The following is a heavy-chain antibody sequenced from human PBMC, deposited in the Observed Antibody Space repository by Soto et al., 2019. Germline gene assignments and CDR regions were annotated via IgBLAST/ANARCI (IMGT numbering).Heavy chain of an antibody. J-gene: IGHJ6*02. D-gene: IGHD3-10*01. V-gene: IGHV4-34*04. CDR2: IYYSGAT. CDR1: GGSFSGYY. Sequence: PSETLSLTCAVYGGSFSGYYWGWIRQPPGKGLEWIGNIYYSGATYRNPSLMSRATISVDTSKNHFSLKLSSVTAADSAVYYCARHLGYGSEIFGNPMDVWGQGTSVTVSS. CDR3: ARHLGYGSEIFGNPMDV.